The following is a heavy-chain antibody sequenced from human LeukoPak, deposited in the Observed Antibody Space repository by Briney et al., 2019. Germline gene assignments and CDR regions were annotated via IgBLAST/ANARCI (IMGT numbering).Heavy chain of an antibody. CDR2: ISDKGVST. CDR3: VGDGRDGYNKYFHH. CDR1: GFSFSSYA. J-gene: IGHJ1*01. V-gene: IGHV3-64D*06. D-gene: IGHD5-24*01. Sequence: GGSLRLSCSGSGFSFSSYATHWVRQAPGKGLQYVSVISDKGVSTSYADSVKGRFTITRDNSKNTVYLQMSSLRAEDTAVYYCVGDGRDGYNKYFHHWGQGTLVTVSS.